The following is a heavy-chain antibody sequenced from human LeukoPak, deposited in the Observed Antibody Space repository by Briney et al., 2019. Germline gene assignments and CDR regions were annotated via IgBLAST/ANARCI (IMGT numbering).Heavy chain of an antibody. J-gene: IGHJ4*02. CDR1: GDSVSSNIAT. D-gene: IGHD6-13*01. V-gene: IGHV6-1*01. CDR3: VRVIATTGYFDY. CDR2: TYYRSKWHN. Sequence: SQTLSLTSAISGDSVSSNIATWNWIRQSPSRGLEWLGRTYYRSKWHNDYAVSVKSRITFTPDTSKNQFSLQLNSVITEDTAVYYCVRVIATTGYFDYWGQGTLVTVSS.